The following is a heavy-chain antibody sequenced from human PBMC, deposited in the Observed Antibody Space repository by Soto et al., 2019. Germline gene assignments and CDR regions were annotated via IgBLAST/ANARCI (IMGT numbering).Heavy chain of an antibody. CDR3: ARDGVGITTYFGYFDY. J-gene: IGHJ4*02. CDR1: GFNFGGYG. Sequence: QVQLVQSGGGVVQPGRSLRLSCEVSGFNFGGYGMHWVRQAPGKGLEWVAITRHDGSNTYYADSVRGRFIISRDNSKNMLYLQMNSLRVEDTAVYYCARDGVGITTYFGYFDYWGQGTLITVSS. CDR2: TRHDGSNT. V-gene: IGHV3-33*01. D-gene: IGHD1-26*01.